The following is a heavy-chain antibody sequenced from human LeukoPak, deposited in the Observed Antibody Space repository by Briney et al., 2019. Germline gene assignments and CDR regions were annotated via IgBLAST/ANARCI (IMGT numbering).Heavy chain of an antibody. D-gene: IGHD6-19*01. V-gene: IGHV3-30*18. CDR2: ISYDGSHK. CDR1: GLTFSSYG. J-gene: IGHJ4*02. CDR3: AKDRRTYSSVFGDY. Sequence: GGSLRRYCAASGLTFSSYGMHWVRPAPGKGLDWVAIISYDGSHKNYEDSVKGRFTISRDNSKDTLYLQMNSLIAEDTAVYYCAKDRRTYSSVFGDYWGQGTLVTVSS.